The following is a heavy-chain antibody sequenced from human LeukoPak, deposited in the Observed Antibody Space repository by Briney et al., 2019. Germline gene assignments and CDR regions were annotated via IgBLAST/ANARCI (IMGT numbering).Heavy chain of an antibody. CDR3: AKGLVGTTTFMDY. Sequence: SLRLSCAASGFTFDDCTMHWVRQAPGKGLEWVSSISWNSGSIAYADSVKGRLTISRDNAKNSLFLQMNSLRAEDTAFYYCAKGLVGTTTFMDYWGQGTLVTVSS. CDR2: ISWNSGSI. D-gene: IGHD1-26*01. V-gene: IGHV3-9*01. J-gene: IGHJ4*02. CDR1: GFTFDDCT.